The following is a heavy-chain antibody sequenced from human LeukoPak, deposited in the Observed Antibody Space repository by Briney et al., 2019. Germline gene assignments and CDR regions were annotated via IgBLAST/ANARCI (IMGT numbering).Heavy chain of an antibody. CDR2: INPAGGT. D-gene: IGHD1-14*01. J-gene: IGHJ4*02. V-gene: IGHV4-34*01. CDR3: VTRTD. CDR1: GGSFSSYY. Sequence: SETLSLTCTVYGGSFSSYYWAWIRQPPGKGLEWIGEINPAGGTNYNPSLKSRVTMSIDTSKNHFSLKLSSVTAADTAVYYCVTRTDGGQGTLVTVSS.